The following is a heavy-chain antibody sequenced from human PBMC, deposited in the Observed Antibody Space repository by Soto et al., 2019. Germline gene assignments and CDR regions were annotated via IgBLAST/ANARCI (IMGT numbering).Heavy chain of an antibody. CDR3: ARGHHSLDV. D-gene: IGHD4-4*01. CDR1: RFTFSDHY. CDR2: INPSGTNT. J-gene: IGHJ6*02. V-gene: IGHV3-11*06. Sequence: QVQLVESGGGLAKPGGSLRLSCAASRFTFSDHYMSWIRQAPGKGLEWISYINPSGTNTDYANSVKGRFTISRDNAENSLYLQMNSLRVEDTALYYCARGHHSLDVWGQGATVTVSS.